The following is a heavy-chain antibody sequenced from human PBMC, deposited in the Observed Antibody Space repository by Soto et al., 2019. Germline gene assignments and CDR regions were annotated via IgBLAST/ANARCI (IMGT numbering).Heavy chain of an antibody. Sequence: PGGSLRLSCAASGFTFSNAWMSWVRQAPGKGLEWVGRIKSKTDGGTTDYAAPVKGRFTISRDDSKNTLYLQMNSLKTEDTAVYYCTWDTAMAKFDYWGQGTLVTVSS. J-gene: IGHJ4*02. D-gene: IGHD5-18*01. CDR2: IKSKTDGGTT. CDR1: GFTFSNAW. CDR3: TWDTAMAKFDY. V-gene: IGHV3-15*01.